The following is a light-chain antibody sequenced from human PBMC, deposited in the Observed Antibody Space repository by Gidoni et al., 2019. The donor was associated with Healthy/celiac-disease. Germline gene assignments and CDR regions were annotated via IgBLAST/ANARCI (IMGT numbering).Light chain of an antibody. CDR1: KSVSIGY. Sequence: EIVLTRSPGTLSLSPGERATLSCRAIKSVSIGYLAWFQQKPGQARRLLIYGSATRATGIPDRFSGRGSGTDFTLTTSRLEPEDFAVYYCQQYGSSPRTFGQGTKVEIK. CDR2: GSA. J-gene: IGKJ1*01. CDR3: QQYGSSPRT. V-gene: IGKV3-20*01.